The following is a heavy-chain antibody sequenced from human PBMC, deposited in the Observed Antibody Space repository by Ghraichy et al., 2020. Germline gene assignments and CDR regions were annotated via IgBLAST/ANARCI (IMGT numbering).Heavy chain of an antibody. CDR2: IYYSGST. CDR3: ARGTPHPGAPFDY. CDR1: GGSVSSGSYY. Sequence: ETLSLTCTVSGGSVSSGSYYWSWIRQPPGKGLEWIGYIYYSGSTNYNPSLKSRVTISVDTSKNQFSLKLSSVTAADTAVYYCARGTPHPGAPFDYWGQGTLVTVSS. J-gene: IGHJ4*02. V-gene: IGHV4-61*01. D-gene: IGHD7-27*01.